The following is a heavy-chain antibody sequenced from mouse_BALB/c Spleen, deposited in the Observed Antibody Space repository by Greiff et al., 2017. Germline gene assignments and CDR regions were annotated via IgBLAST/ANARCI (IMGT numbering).Heavy chain of an antibody. Sequence: EVHLVESGGGLVQPGGSLKLSCAASGFTFSSYGMSWVRQTPDKRLELVATINSNGGSTYYPDSVKGRFTISRDNAKNTLYLQMSSLKSEDTAMYYCARDLHYYGSSYGFAYWGQGTLVTVSA. V-gene: IGHV5-6-3*01. CDR2: INSNGGST. CDR1: GFTFSSYG. D-gene: IGHD1-1*01. CDR3: ARDLHYYGSSYGFAY. J-gene: IGHJ3*01.